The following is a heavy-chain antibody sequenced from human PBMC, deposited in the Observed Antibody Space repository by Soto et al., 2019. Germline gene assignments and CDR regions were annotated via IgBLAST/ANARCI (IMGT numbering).Heavy chain of an antibody. J-gene: IGHJ6*03. V-gene: IGHV4-34*01. CDR3: ARYAGSYYGYYYYYYMDV. CDR2: INHSGST. Sequence: SETLSLTCAVYGGSFSGYYWSWIRQPPGKGLEWIGEINHSGSTNYNPSLKSRVTISVDTSKNQFSLKLSSVTAADTAEYYCARYAGSYYGYYYYYYMDVWGKGTTVTVSS. D-gene: IGHD1-26*01. CDR1: GGSFSGYY.